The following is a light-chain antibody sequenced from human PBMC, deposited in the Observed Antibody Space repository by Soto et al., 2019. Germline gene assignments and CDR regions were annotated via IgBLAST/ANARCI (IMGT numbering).Light chain of an antibody. CDR2: DAS. V-gene: IGKV1-5*01. CDR1: QSISRW. J-gene: IGKJ1*01. Sequence: DIQMTQSPSTLSASVGDRVTITCRASQSISRWLAWYQQKSGKAPKFLIYDASSLESGVPSRFSGSGFGTEFSLTISSLQPDDFGSYYCQHMRTFGQGTKVDIK. CDR3: QHMRT.